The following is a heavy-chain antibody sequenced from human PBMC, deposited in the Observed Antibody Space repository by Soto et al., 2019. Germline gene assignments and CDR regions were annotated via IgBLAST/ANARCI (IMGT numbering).Heavy chain of an antibody. V-gene: IGHV3-30*04. CDR3: AREPTYCTNGVCSPYYGMDV. J-gene: IGHJ6*02. D-gene: IGHD2-8*01. Sequence: QVQLVESGGGVVQPGRSLRLSCAASGFTFSSYAMHWVRQAPDKGLEWVAVISYDGSNKFYADSVKGRFTISRDNSKNTLYLQMNRLRAEDTAVYYCAREPTYCTNGVCSPYYGMDVWGQGTTVTVSS. CDR2: ISYDGSNK. CDR1: GFTFSSYA.